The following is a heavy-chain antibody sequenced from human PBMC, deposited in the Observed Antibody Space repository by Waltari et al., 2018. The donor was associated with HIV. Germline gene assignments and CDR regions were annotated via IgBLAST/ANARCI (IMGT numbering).Heavy chain of an antibody. V-gene: IGHV1-3*01. J-gene: IGHJ5*02. Sequence: QVQLVQSGAEVKKPGASVKVSCKASGYTFPSYAMHWVRQAPGQRLEWMGWINAGNGNTKYSQKFQGRVTITRDTSASTAYMELSSLRSEDTAVYYCAIGESGTSGGFDPWGQGTLVTVSS. CDR1: GYTFPSYA. CDR3: AIGESGTSGGFDP. D-gene: IGHD1-1*01. CDR2: INAGNGNT.